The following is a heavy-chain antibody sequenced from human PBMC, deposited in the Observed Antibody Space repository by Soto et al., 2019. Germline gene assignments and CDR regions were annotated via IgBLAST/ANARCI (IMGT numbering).Heavy chain of an antibody. CDR3: GRGSHDYYDSSGYYYDWFDP. D-gene: IGHD3-22*01. CDR1: GGSFSGYY. J-gene: IGHJ5*02. V-gene: IGHV4-34*01. Sequence: QVQLQQWGAGLLKPSETLSLTCAVYGGSFSGYYWSWIRQPPGKGLEWIGEINHSGSTNYNPSLKSQVTMTVDTSKNQFSLQLSSVTAADTAGYYGGRGSHDYYDSSGYYYDWFDPWGQGTLVTVSS. CDR2: INHSGST.